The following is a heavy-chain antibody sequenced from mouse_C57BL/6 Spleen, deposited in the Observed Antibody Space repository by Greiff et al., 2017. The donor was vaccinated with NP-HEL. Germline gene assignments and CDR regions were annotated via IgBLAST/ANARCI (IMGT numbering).Heavy chain of an antibody. Sequence: QVQLKQSGAELVRPGASVTLSCKASGYTFTDYEMHWVKQTPVHGLEWIGAIDPATGGTAYNQKFKGKAILTADKSSSTAYMELRSLTSEDSAVYCCTRGALNYYALDDWGKGTSVTVSS. CDR2: IDPATGGT. CDR1: GYTFTDYE. D-gene: IGHD3-1*01. CDR3: TRGALNYYALDD. J-gene: IGHJ4*01. V-gene: IGHV1-15*01.